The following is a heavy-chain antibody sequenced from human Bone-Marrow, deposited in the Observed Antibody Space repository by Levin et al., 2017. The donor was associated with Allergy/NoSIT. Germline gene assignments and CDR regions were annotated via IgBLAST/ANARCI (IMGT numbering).Heavy chain of an antibody. CDR3: ARDSPTAVKTSLDY. Sequence: ASVKVSCQASGYTFTDCYIHWVRQAPGQGLVWMGRLNPHSGDTISAQRFQGRVTMTSDASISTAYLEVSGLRFDDTAVYYCARDSPTAVKTSLDYWGQGTPLTVSS. V-gene: IGHV1-2*06. CDR2: LNPHSGDT. D-gene: IGHD4-17*01. CDR1: GYTFTDCY. J-gene: IGHJ4*02.